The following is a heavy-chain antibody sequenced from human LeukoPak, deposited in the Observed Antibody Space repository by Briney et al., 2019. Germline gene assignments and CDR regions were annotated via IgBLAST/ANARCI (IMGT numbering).Heavy chain of an antibody. CDR2: ITSSSSYI. CDR1: GFTFTSYN. Sequence: GGSLRLSCAASGFTFTSYNMNWVRQAPGKGLEWGSSITSSSSYIYYADSVKGRFTISRDNAKNSLYLQMDSLRVEDTAVYYCARDPYSGNYGAYYYYYMDVWGKGTTVTVSS. V-gene: IGHV3-21*06. D-gene: IGHD1-26*01. CDR3: ARDPYSGNYGAYYYYYMDV. J-gene: IGHJ6*03.